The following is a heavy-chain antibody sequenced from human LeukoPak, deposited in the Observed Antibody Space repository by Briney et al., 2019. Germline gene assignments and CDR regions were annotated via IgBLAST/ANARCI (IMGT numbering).Heavy chain of an antibody. CDR2: ITSSSSSI. D-gene: IGHD3-10*01. Sequence: PGGSLRLSCAASGFTFSTYSMNWVGQAQGKGLEWVSYITSSSSSIYYADSVQGRFSISRDNAKNSLYLQMNSLRDEDTAVYYCATLLWYPQWGQGTRVTVSS. CDR3: ATLLWYPQ. J-gene: IGHJ4*02. CDR1: GFTFSTYS. V-gene: IGHV3-48*02.